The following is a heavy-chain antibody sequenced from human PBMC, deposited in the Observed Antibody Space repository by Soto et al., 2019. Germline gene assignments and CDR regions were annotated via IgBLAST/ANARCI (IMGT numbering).Heavy chain of an antibody. CDR1: GASISNDNW. V-gene: IGHV4-4*02. CDR3: ATYRKFFQI. CDR2: IYNSGST. J-gene: IGHJ3*02. Sequence: SETLSLTCAVSGASISNDNWWSWVRQPPGKGLEWIGFIYNSGSTYYNSSLKSRVTISVDRSKNHFFLNLTSVTAADTAVYYCATYRKFFQIWGQGTKVTVSS.